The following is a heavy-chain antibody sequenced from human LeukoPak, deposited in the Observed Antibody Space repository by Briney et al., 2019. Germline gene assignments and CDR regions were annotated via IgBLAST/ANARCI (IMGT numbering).Heavy chain of an antibody. V-gene: IGHV4-61*02. CDR3: ARDQGVAALVFDAFDI. Sequence: PSETLSLTCTVSGGSISSGSYYWSWIRQPAGKGLEWIGRIYTSGSTNYNPSLKSRVTISVDTSKNQFSLKLSSVTAADTAVYYCARDQGVAALVFDAFDIWGQGTMVTVSS. CDR1: GGSISSGSYY. J-gene: IGHJ3*02. CDR2: IYTSGST. D-gene: IGHD6-19*01.